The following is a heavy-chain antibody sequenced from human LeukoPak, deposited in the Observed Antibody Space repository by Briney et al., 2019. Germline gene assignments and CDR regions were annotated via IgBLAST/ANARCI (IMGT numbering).Heavy chain of an antibody. CDR1: GFTFSNYW. CDR3: ARDPSSLYSDSSGWYPTIQSHFDY. D-gene: IGHD6-19*01. Sequence: PGGSLRLSCVTSGFTFSNYWMSWVRQAPGKGLEWISYISPTGSRIYYTDSVKGRFTISRDNAKKSLYLQMNSLRAEDTAVYYCARDPSSLYSDSSGWYPTIQSHFDYWGQGTLVTVSS. J-gene: IGHJ4*02. CDR2: ISPTGSRI. V-gene: IGHV3-11*04.